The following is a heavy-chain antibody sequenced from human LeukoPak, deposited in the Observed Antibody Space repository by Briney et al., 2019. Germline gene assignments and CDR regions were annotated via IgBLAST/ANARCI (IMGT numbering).Heavy chain of an antibody. CDR1: GFTFSSYA. CDR2: ISGSGGST. V-gene: IGHV3-23*01. CDR3: ARDLLWYDSSGYYDYYGIDA. D-gene: IGHD3-22*01. Sequence: GGSLRLSCAASGFTFSSYAMSWVRQAPGKGLEWVSAISGSGGSTYYADSVKGRFTISRDNSKNTLYLQMNSLRAEDTAVYYCARDLLWYDSSGYYDYYGIDAWGQGTTVTVSS. J-gene: IGHJ6*02.